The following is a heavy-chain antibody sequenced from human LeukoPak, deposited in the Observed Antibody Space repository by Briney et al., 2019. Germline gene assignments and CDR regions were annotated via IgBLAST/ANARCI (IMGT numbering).Heavy chain of an antibody. V-gene: IGHV4-59*01. CDR3: ARVGSSSWYDYYYYMDV. CDR2: IYYSGST. Sequence: SETLSLTCTVSGGSISSYYWSWIRQPPGKGLEWIGYIYYSGSTNYNPSLKSRVTISVDTSKNQFSLKLSSVTAADTAVYYCARVGSSSWYDYYYYMDVWGKGTTVTVSS. D-gene: IGHD6-13*01. J-gene: IGHJ6*03. CDR1: GGSISSYY.